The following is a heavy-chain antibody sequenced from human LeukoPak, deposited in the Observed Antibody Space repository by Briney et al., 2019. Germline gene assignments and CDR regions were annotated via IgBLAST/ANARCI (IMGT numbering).Heavy chain of an antibody. J-gene: IGHJ5*02. CDR1: GYTFTSYD. D-gene: IGHD3-10*01. CDR2: MNPNSGNT. CDR3: ARRRSGSYYKNWFGP. V-gene: IGHV1-8*01. Sequence: ASVKVSCKASGYTFTSYDINWVRQATGQGLEWMGWMNPNSGNTGYAQKFQGRVTMTRNTSISTAYMELSSLRSEDTAVYYCARRRSGSYYKNWFGPWGQGTLVTVSS.